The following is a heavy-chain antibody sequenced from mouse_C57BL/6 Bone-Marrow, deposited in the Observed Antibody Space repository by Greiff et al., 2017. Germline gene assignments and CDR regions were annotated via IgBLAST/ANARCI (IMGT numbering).Heavy chain of an antibody. J-gene: IGHJ4*01. V-gene: IGHV1-7*01. Sequence: QVQLKQSGAELAKPGASVKLSCKASGYTFTSYWMHWVKQRPGQGLEWIGYINPSSGYTKYNQKFKDEATLTADKSSSTAYMQLSSLTYEDSAVYYCARGYGSSYEAMDYWGQGTSGTVSS. D-gene: IGHD1-1*01. CDR3: ARGYGSSYEAMDY. CDR1: GYTFTSYW. CDR2: INPSSGYT.